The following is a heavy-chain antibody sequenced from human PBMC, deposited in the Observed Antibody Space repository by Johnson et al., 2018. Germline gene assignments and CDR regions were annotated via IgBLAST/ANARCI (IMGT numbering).Heavy chain of an antibody. D-gene: IGHD3-16*01. V-gene: IGHV3-13*01. CDR2: LADAGDK. CDR1: GFSLSTYD. Sequence: VQLVESVGGLVQPGGSLRLSCAPSGFSLSTYDLHWVRPAAGKGLEWVSGLADAGDKTYSDSVRGRFTIFREKGENSVSLQMNRLRAGDTAVYYCAREGKLWGEDGMDVWGQGTTVIVSS. CDR3: AREGKLWGEDGMDV. J-gene: IGHJ6*02.